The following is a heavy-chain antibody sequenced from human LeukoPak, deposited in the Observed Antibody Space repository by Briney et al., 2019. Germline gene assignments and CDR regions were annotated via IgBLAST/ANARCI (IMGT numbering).Heavy chain of an antibody. CDR3: ARGTDGNNFDY. CDR1: GGTFSNYP. Sequence: GASVKVSCKASGGTFSNYPITWVRQAPGQGLEWMGRIIPVFGAANYAQNFHGRVTIATGESTNTVYMELNSLTSEDTAVYYCARGTDGNNFDYWGQGTLVTASS. J-gene: IGHJ4*02. D-gene: IGHD1-14*01. CDR2: IIPVFGAA. V-gene: IGHV1-69*05.